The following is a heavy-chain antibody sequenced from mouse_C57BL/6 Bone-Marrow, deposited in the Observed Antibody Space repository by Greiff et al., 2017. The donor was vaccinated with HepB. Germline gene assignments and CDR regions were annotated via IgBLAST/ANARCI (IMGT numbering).Heavy chain of an antibody. Sequence: VMLVESGPGLVAPSQSLSITCTVSGFSLTSYAISWVRQPPGKGLEWLGVIWTGGGTNYNSALKSRLSISKDNSKSQVFLKMNSLQTDDTARYYCARNSPQGYYGSNFDYWGQGTTLTVSS. CDR1: GFSLTSYA. V-gene: IGHV2-9-1*01. D-gene: IGHD1-1*01. CDR3: ARNSPQGYYGSNFDY. J-gene: IGHJ2*01. CDR2: IWTGGGT.